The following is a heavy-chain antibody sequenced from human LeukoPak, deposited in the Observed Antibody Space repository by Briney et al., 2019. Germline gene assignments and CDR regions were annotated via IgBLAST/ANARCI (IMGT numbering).Heavy chain of an antibody. V-gene: IGHV1-2*02. Sequence: ASVKVSCKASGYTFTGYYMHWVRQAPGQGLEWMGWINPNSGGTNYAQKFQGRVTMTRDTSIRTAYMELSRLRSDDTAVYYCARIGGSYAAKGWFDPWGQGTLVTVSS. CDR1: GYTFTGYY. D-gene: IGHD1-26*01. J-gene: IGHJ5*02. CDR3: ARIGGSYAAKGWFDP. CDR2: INPNSGGT.